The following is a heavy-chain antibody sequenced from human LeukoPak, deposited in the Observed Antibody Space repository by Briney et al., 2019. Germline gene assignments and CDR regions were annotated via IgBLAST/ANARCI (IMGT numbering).Heavy chain of an antibody. CDR3: ARDQGRWLQPNWFDP. CDR2: IIPTFGTA. Sequence: SVKVSCKASGGTFSSYAISWVRQAPGQGLEWMGGIIPTFGTANYAQKFQGRVTMTTDTSTSTAYMELRSLRSDDTAVYYCARDQGRWLQPNWFDPWGQGTLVTASS. J-gene: IGHJ5*02. D-gene: IGHD5-24*01. V-gene: IGHV1-69*05. CDR1: GGTFSSYA.